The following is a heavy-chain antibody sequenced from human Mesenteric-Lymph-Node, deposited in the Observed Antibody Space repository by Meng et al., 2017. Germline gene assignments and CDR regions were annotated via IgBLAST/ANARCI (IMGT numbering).Heavy chain of an antibody. D-gene: IGHD3-16*01. CDR2: VKTDGSTT. V-gene: IGHV3-74*01. J-gene: IGHJ1*01. CDR1: GLTFISHY. CDR3: ANDRLNQ. Sequence: VVVGGGLVQPVGSLRLACLASGLTFISHYMHWVRQAPGKGLVWVSSVKTDGSTTNYADSVKGRFTIYRDNAKDTLFPQMNSLRGDDTAVYYCANDRLNQWGQGTLVTVSS.